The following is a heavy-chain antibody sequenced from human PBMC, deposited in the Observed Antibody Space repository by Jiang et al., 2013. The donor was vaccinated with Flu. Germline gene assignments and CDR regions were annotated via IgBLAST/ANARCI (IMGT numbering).Heavy chain of an antibody. Sequence: QSGSELKKPGASVKVSCKASGYTFTTYGMNWVRQAPGQGLEWMGWINTNTGNPTYAQGFAGRFVFSLDTSVGTAYLQISSLKAEDTAVYYCARGGYPIRRVLRFLEWLNWFDPWGQGTLVTVSS. CDR1: GYTFTTYG. CDR2: INTNTGNP. J-gene: IGHJ5*02. D-gene: IGHD3-3*01. CDR3: ARGGYPIRRVLRFLEWLNWFDP. V-gene: IGHV7-4-1*02.